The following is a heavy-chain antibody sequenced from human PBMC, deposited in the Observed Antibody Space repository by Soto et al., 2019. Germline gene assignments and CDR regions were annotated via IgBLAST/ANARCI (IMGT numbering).Heavy chain of an antibody. CDR3: ARASFGAISDHNWFDP. V-gene: IGHV1-3*01. J-gene: IGHJ5*02. CDR1: GYTFTSYA. Sequence: ASVKVSCKASGYTFTSYAMHWVRQAPGQRLEWMGWINAGNGNTKYSQKFQGRVTITRDTSASTAYMELSSLRSEDTAVYYCARASFGAISDHNWFDPWGQGTLVTVSS. CDR2: INAGNGNT. D-gene: IGHD3-10*01.